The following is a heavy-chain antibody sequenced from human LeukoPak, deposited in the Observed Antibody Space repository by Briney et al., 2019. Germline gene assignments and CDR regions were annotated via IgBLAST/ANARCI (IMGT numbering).Heavy chain of an antibody. V-gene: IGHV3-53*01. CDR2: IYDGADT. CDR1: GFSVNRLY. CDR3: ASSEHYDILTGYSNPPHAFDI. D-gene: IGHD3-9*01. J-gene: IGHJ3*02. Sequence: PGGSLRLSYAVSGFSVNRLYLSWVRQTPGKGLEWVSVIYDGADTLYADSVKGRSTIFRDSAKNIVYLQINSLRADDTAMYYCASSEHYDILTGYSNPPHAFDIWGQGTMVTVSS.